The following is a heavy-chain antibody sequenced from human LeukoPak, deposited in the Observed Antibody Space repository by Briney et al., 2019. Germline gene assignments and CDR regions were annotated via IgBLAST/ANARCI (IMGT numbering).Heavy chain of an antibody. CDR2: IYYSGST. J-gene: IGHJ6*03. CDR1: GGSLSSLY. Sequence: SETLSLTCTVSGGSLSSLYGRGIRQPPGEGLEWSGYIYYSGSTNYNPSLKSRVTISAGTSKNQLSPKLSSVSAADTAVYRSARGTYDFWSGYYSHYYYIDVWAKGTTLTVSS. D-gene: IGHD3-3*01. V-gene: IGHV4-59*11. CDR3: ARGTYDFWSGYYSHYYYIDV.